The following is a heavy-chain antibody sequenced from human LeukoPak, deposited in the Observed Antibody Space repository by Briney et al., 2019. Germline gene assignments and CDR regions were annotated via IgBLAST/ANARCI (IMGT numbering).Heavy chain of an antibody. V-gene: IGHV3-48*04. D-gene: IGHD3-16*02. CDR1: GFTFSSYT. Sequence: GGSLRLSCAASGFTFSSYTMNWVRQAPGKGLEWVSYISSSSSTIYYADSVKGRFTISRDNAKNSLYLQMTTLRAEDTAVYYCARGQHGGTFGRVIVHVSGFDYWGQGTLVTVSS. CDR3: ARGQHGGTFGRVIVHVSGFDY. CDR2: ISSSSSTI. J-gene: IGHJ4*02.